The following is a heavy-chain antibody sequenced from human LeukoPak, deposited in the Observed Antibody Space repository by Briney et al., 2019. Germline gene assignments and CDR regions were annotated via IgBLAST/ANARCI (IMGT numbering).Heavy chain of an antibody. V-gene: IGHV4-59*01. CDR1: GASISSSY. D-gene: IGHD3-22*01. CDR2: TYYNGNT. CDR3: VRGNYDNRGYSNAFDI. Sequence: KTSGTLSLTCTVSGASISSSYWSWVRQPPGKRLEWIGFTYYNGNTNSNPSLKSRVTISADTSKNQFSLKLTSVTAADTAVYYCVRGNYDNRGYSNAFDIWGQGAMVTVSS. J-gene: IGHJ3*02.